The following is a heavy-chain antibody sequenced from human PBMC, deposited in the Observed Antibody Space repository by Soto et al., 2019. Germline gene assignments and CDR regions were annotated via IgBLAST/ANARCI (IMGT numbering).Heavy chain of an antibody. CDR3: RRSSRYSTDV. Sequence: SETLSLTCTVSGGSISGYYWSWLRQPPGKGLEWIGEINNSGSTNYNPSLKGRVTISVDTSKNQFSLKLSSVTAADTAVYFCRRSSRYSTDVWGQGTTVTVSS. D-gene: IGHD6-13*01. CDR2: INNSGST. J-gene: IGHJ6*02. CDR1: GGSISGYY. V-gene: IGHV4-34*01.